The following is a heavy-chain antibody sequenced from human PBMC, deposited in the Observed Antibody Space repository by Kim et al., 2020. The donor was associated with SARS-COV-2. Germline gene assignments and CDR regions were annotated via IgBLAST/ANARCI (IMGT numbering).Heavy chain of an antibody. J-gene: IGHJ5*02. Sequence: ASVKVSCKASGYTFTTYTKHWLRQAPGQRLEWMGWISAAKGNTKYSQKFQGRVTLTRDTSASTSYMELSSLRSEDTAVFYCARGTTAGWFDLWGQGTLVT. CDR2: ISAAKGNT. D-gene: IGHD1-1*01. CDR3: ARGTTAGWFDL. CDR1: GYTFTTYT. V-gene: IGHV1-3*01.